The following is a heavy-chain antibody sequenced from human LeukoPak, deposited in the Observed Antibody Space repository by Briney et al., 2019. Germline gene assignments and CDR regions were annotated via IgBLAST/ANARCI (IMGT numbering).Heavy chain of an antibody. V-gene: IGHV3-30*02. Sequence: GGSLRLSCAAPGFTFSSYGMHWVRQAPGKGLEWVAFIRYDGSNKYYADSVKGRFTISRDNSKNTLYLQMNSLRAEDPAVYYCAKDTTVTIGAFDIWGQGTMVTVSS. CDR1: GFTFSSYG. J-gene: IGHJ3*02. D-gene: IGHD4-17*01. CDR3: AKDTTVTIGAFDI. CDR2: IRYDGSNK.